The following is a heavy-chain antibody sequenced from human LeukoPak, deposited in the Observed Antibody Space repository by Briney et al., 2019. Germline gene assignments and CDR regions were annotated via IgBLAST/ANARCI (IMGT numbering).Heavy chain of an antibody. Sequence: SETLSLTCTVSGGSVSSSSYFWGWIRQPPGKGLEWIGSIYYSGSTYYNPSLKSRVTISVDTSKNQFSLKLSSVTAADTAVYYCAHGSGSYYNPFDYWGQGTLVTVSS. CDR1: GGSVSSSSYF. J-gene: IGHJ4*02. CDR2: IYYSGST. CDR3: AHGSGSYYNPFDY. V-gene: IGHV4-39*01. D-gene: IGHD3-10*01.